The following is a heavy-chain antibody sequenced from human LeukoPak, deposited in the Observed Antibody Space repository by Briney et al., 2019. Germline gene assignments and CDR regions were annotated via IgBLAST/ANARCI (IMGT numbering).Heavy chain of an antibody. D-gene: IGHD5-12*01. Sequence: PGGSLRLSCSASGFTFSGFVMHWVRQAPGKGLEWVALIWYDGSDQYYADSVKGRFTISRDNSKNTLYLQMNSLRAEDTAVYYCARGGGDEAFDIWGQGTMVTVSS. J-gene: IGHJ3*02. CDR2: IWYDGSDQ. V-gene: IGHV3-33*08. CDR1: GFTFSGFV. CDR3: ARGGGDEAFDI.